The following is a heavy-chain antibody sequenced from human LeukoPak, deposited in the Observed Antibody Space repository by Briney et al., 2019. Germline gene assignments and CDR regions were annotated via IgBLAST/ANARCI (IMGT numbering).Heavy chain of an antibody. CDR1: GGSISSYY. Sequence: NTSETLSLTCTVSGGSISSYYWSWIRQPPGKGLEWIGYIYYSGSTNYNPSLKSRVTISVDTSKNQFSLKLSSVTAADTAVYYCARDRYSSSWYPPQYNWFDPWGQGTLVTVSS. J-gene: IGHJ5*02. D-gene: IGHD6-13*01. CDR2: IYYSGST. V-gene: IGHV4-59*01. CDR3: ARDRYSSSWYPPQYNWFDP.